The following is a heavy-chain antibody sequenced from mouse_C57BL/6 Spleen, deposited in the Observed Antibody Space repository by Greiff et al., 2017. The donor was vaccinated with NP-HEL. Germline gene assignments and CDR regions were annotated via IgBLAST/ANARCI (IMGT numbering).Heavy chain of an antibody. CDR1: GYTFTSYW. D-gene: IGHD2-5*01. CDR2: IDPSDSET. Sequence: VQLQQPGAELVRPGSSVKLSCKASGYTFTSYWMHWVKQRPIQGLEWIGNIDPSDSETHYTQKFKDKATLTVDKSSSTAYMQLSSLTSEDSAVYYCARRAYSNYAMDYWGQGTSVTVSA. CDR3: ARRAYSNYAMDY. J-gene: IGHJ4*01. V-gene: IGHV1-52*01.